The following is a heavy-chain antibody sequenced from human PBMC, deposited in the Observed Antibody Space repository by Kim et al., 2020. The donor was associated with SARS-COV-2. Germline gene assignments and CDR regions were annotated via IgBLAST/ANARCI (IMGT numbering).Heavy chain of an antibody. D-gene: IGHD2-15*01. J-gene: IGHJ6*02. Sequence: GGSLRLSCAASGFTFSSYEMNWVRQAPGKGLEWVSYISSSGSTIYYANSVKGRFTISRDNAQNSLYLHMNSLRAEDTAVYYCARGYCSGGSCYSTLHYYYYYGMDVWGRGTTVTVSS. V-gene: IGHV3-48*03. CDR2: ISSSGSTI. CDR3: ARGYCSGGSCYSTLHYYYYYGMDV. CDR1: GFTFSSYE.